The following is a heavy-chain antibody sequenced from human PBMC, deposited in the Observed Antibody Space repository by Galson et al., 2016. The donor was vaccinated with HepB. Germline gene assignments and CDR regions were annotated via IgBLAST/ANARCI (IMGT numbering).Heavy chain of an antibody. CDR3: ARGSYYYDNSGQYYTLADS. V-gene: IGHV3-30-3*01. Sequence: SPRHPYRVSAFALNNHALRRVGHAPGTGPDWVAYIPYAGSSTYYADSVKGRFTISRDNSKNTLYLQMNSLRTADTAVYYGARGSYYYDNSGQYYTLADSWGQGTLVTVSS. CDR1: AFALNNHA. D-gene: IGHD3-22*01. J-gene: IGHJ4*02. CDR2: IPYAGSST.